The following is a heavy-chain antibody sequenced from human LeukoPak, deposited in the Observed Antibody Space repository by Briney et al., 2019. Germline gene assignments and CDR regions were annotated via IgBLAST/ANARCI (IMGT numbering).Heavy chain of an antibody. D-gene: IGHD3-10*01. V-gene: IGHV3-49*04. CDR1: GFTFGDYA. CDR2: IRSKAYGGTT. J-gene: IGHJ6*02. Sequence: GRSLRLSCTASGFTFGDYAMSWVRQAPGKGLEWVGFIRSKAYGGTTEYAASVKGRFTISRDDSKSIAYLQMNSLKTEDTAVYYCTTGPFDYYGSASYLANGMDVWGQGTTVTVSS. CDR3: TTGPFDYYGSASYLANGMDV.